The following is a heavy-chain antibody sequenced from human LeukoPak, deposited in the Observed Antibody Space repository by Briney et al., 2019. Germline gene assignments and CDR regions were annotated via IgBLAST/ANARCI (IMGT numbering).Heavy chain of an antibody. CDR1: GFSFSSYA. D-gene: IGHD4-23*01. J-gene: IGHJ4*02. CDR2: ISGSGGST. CDR3: AKRLGSGGNSYFDY. Sequence: GGSLRLSCAASGFSFSSYAMSWVRQAPGKGLEWVSAISGSGGSTYYADSVKGRFTISRDNSKNTLYLQMNSLRAEDTAVYYCAKRLGSGGNSYFDYWGQGTLVTVSS. V-gene: IGHV3-23*01.